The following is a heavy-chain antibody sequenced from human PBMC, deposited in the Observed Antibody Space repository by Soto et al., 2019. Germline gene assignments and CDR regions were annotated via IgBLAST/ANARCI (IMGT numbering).Heavy chain of an antibody. CDR3: ARHKDGLGNTYGDYYWFDY. CDR1: GYSFTSYW. V-gene: IGHV5-10-1*01. J-gene: IGHJ4*02. D-gene: IGHD4-17*01. CDR2: IDPSDSYT. Sequence: GESLKISCKGSGYSFTSYWISWVRQMPGKGLEWMGRIDPSDSYTNYSPSFQGHVTISADKSISTAYLQWSSLKASDTAMYYCARHKDGLGNTYGDYYWFDYWGQGTLVTVSS.